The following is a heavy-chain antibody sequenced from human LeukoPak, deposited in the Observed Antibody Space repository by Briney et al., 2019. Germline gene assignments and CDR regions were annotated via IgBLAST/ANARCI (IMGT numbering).Heavy chain of an antibody. CDR1: GFTLSSYG. D-gene: IGHD6-6*01. V-gene: IGHV3-7*03. CDR3: ARLTQLARGRY. CDR2: IKQDGSEK. Sequence: GGSLRLSCAASGFTLSSYGMSWVRQAPGKGLEWVANIKQDGSEKYYVDSVKGRFTDSRDNAENSLYLQMSSLRAEDTAVYYCARLTQLARGRYWGQGTLVTVSS. J-gene: IGHJ4*02.